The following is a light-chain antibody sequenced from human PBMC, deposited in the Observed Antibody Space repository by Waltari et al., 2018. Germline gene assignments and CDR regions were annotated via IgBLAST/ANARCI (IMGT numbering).Light chain of an antibody. CDR2: DAS. Sequence: EIVLTQSPATLSLSPGERATLSCRASQSVSSYLAWYQQKPGQAPRLLIDDASNRATGLPALFIGSGSGTDFTLPISRLEPEDFAVYYCQRRSSWPPYTFGQGTTLEIK. V-gene: IGKV3-11*01. CDR1: QSVSSY. J-gene: IGKJ2*01. CDR3: QRRSSWPPYT.